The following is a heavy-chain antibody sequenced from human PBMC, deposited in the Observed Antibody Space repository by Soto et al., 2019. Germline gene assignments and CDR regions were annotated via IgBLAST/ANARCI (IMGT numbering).Heavy chain of an antibody. CDR2: ISWNSGSI. J-gene: IGHJ4*02. D-gene: IGHD5-12*01. CDR3: AKGGWNIVASAGDY. V-gene: IGHV3-9*01. CDR1: GFTFDDYA. Sequence: EVQLVESGGGLVQPGRSLRPSCAASGFTFDDYAMHWVRQAPGKGLEWVSGISWNSGSIGYADSVKGRFTISRDNAKNSLYLQMNSLRAEDTALYYCAKGGWNIVASAGDYWGQGTLVTVSS.